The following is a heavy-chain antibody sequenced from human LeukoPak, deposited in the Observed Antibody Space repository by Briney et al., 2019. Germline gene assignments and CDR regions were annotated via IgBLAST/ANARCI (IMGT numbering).Heavy chain of an antibody. V-gene: IGHV2-70*11. J-gene: IGHJ4*02. Sequence: SGPALVKPTQTLTLTCTFSGFSLRTSGMCVSWIRQPPGKALEWLARIDWDDDKYYSTSLKTRLTISKDTSKKQVVLTMTNMDPVDTATYYCARIIGDSSGSYYFDYWGQGTLVTVSS. D-gene: IGHD6-19*01. CDR3: ARIIGDSSGSYYFDY. CDR2: IDWDDDK. CDR1: GFSLRTSGMC.